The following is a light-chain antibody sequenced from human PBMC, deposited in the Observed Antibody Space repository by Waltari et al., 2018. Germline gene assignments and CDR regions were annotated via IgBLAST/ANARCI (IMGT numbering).Light chain of an antibody. CDR2: ENN. V-gene: IGLV1-51*02. J-gene: IGLJ3*02. Sequence: QSVLTQPPSVSAAPGQKVTISCSGHSFDLENSFASWYQHLPGTAPKLLIYENNKRPSGIPDRLSGSKSGTSATLDISGLQIGDEADYYCGTWDGSLRGWVFGGGTKLTVL. CDR3: GTWDGSLRGWV. CDR1: SFDLENSF.